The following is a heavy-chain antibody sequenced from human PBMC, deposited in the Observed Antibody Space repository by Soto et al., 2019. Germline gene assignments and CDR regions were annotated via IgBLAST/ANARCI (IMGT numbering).Heavy chain of an antibody. CDR3: ARDSTYGSNFFDW. J-gene: IGHJ4*02. CDR2: ISHSGST. Sequence: QVQLQESGPGLVKPSQTLSLSCTVSGGSISSAAYYWSWIRQHPGKGLEWIGYISHSGSTYYTPSLKSRVIISANTSKNQYSLNLTSGTAADTAVYSCARDSTYGSNFFDWWGPGARVNISS. CDR1: GGSISSAAYY. D-gene: IGHD3-10*01. V-gene: IGHV4-31*03.